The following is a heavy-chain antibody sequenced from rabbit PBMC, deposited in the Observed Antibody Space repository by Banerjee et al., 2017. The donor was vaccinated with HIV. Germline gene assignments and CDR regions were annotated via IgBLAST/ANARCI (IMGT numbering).Heavy chain of an antibody. V-gene: IGHV1S45*01. D-gene: IGHD8-1*01. CDR1: GFSFSSSYY. Sequence: QEQLVESGGGLVQPEGSLTLTCTASGFSFSSSYYMCWVRQAPGKGLEWIGCIYTGSGITWSASWVNGRFTISKTSSTTVTLQMTSLTAADTATYFCARGAGSSYYYYFNLWGQGTLVTVS. CDR3: ARGAGSSYYYYFNL. J-gene: IGHJ4*01. CDR2: IYTGSGIT.